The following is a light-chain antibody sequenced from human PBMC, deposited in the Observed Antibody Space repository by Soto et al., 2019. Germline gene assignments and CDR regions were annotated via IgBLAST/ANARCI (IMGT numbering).Light chain of an antibody. CDR1: QSVGSN. J-gene: IGKJ1*01. Sequence: EIVLTQSPATLSLSPGERATLSCRASQSVGSNLAWYQQKPGQAPRLLIYGTSSRATGIPDRFSGSGSGTDFTLTISRLEPEDFAVYYCQQYGTSPQTFGQGTKVDIK. V-gene: IGKV3-20*01. CDR2: GTS. CDR3: QQYGTSPQT.